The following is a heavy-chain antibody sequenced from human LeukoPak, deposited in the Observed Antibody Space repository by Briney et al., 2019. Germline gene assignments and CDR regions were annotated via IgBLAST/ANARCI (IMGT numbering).Heavy chain of an antibody. V-gene: IGHV3-9*01. CDR1: GFTFDDYA. J-gene: IGHJ3*02. CDR3: AKDTDTAMVTNAFDI. CDR2: ISWNSGSI. Sequence: GRSLRLSCAASGFTFDDYAMHWVRQAPGKGLEWVSGISWNSGSIGYADSVKGRFTTSRDNAKNSLYLQMNSLRAEDTALYYCAKDTDTAMVTNAFDIWGQGTMVTVSS. D-gene: IGHD5-18*01.